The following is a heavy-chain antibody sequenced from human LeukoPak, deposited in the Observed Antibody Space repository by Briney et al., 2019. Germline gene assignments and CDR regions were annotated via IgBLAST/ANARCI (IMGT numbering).Heavy chain of an antibody. CDR2: ISSSSSYT. Sequence: GGSLRLSCVASGFSFSDNYMNWVRQAPGKGLEWVSYISSSSSYTNYADSVKGRFTISRDNAKNSLYLQMNSPRAEDTAVYYCTRDPLFGYGSGSYPPAFDVWGQGTMVTVSS. CDR1: GFSFSDNY. J-gene: IGHJ3*01. V-gene: IGHV3-11*06. CDR3: TRDPLFGYGSGSYPPAFDV. D-gene: IGHD3-10*01.